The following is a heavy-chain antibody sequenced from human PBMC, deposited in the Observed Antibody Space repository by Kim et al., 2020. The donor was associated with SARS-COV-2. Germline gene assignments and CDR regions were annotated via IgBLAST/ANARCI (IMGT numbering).Heavy chain of an antibody. V-gene: IGHV3-9*01. J-gene: IGHJ4*02. CDR3: TKRGGYSYSPESFFDS. Sequence: GGSLRLSCAASGFTFEDYAMHWVRQIPGKGLEWVSGISWNGDNRGYADSVKGRLTISRDNGKNSLYLEMNSLRVEDSALYYCTKRGGYSYSPESFFDSWGQGTRVTVSS. CDR1: GFTFEDYA. CDR2: ISWNGDNR. D-gene: IGHD5-18*01.